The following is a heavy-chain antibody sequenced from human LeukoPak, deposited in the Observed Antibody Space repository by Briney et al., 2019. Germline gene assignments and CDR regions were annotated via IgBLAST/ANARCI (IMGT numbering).Heavy chain of an antibody. CDR2: IRYDGSNK. CDR3: AKAPYYGSGSPKYYYYYYMDV. D-gene: IGHD3-10*01. Sequence: GGSLRLSCAASGFTFSSYGMHWVRQAPGKGLEWVAFIRYDGSNKYYADSVKGRFTISRDNSKSTLYLQMNSLRAEDTAVYYCAKAPYYGSGSPKYYYYYYMDVWGKGTTVTISS. V-gene: IGHV3-30*02. J-gene: IGHJ6*03. CDR1: GFTFSSYG.